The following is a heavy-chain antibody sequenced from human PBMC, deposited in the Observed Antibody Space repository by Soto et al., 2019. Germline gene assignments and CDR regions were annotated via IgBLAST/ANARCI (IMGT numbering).Heavy chain of an antibody. J-gene: IGHJ6*02. CDR3: ATAVLRWLQSNYYYGMDV. V-gene: IGHV1-24*01. Sequence: ASVKVSCKVSGYTLTEFSMHWVRPAPGKGLEWMGGFDPEDGETIYAQKFQGRVTMTEDTSTDTAYMELSSLRSEDTAVYYCATAVLRWLQSNYYYGMDVWGQGTTVTVSS. CDR1: GYTLTEFS. D-gene: IGHD5-12*01. CDR2: FDPEDGET.